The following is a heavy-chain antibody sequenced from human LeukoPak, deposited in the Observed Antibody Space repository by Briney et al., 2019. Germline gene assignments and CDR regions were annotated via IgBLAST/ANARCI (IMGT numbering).Heavy chain of an antibody. Sequence: GGSLRLSCAASGFTFSNYAMHWVRQAPGKGLEWVAVISYDGNNYYYADSVKGRFTVSKDNSRNTVYLQMNSLRAEDTAVYYCAKKNGYSSSYYYYGMDVWGQGTTVTVSS. CDR2: ISYDGNNY. V-gene: IGHV3-30*04. CDR3: AKKNGYSSSYYYYGMDV. J-gene: IGHJ6*02. CDR1: GFTFSNYA. D-gene: IGHD6-13*01.